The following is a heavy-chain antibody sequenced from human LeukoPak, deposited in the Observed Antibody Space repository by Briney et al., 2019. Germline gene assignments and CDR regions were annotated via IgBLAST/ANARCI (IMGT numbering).Heavy chain of an antibody. D-gene: IGHD2-15*01. CDR3: AKNGDRGAYCSGGSCYPYYYYYMDV. V-gene: IGHV3-23*01. CDR2: ISVSGNT. J-gene: IGHJ6*03. CDR1: GFTLSSYA. Sequence: PGGSLRLSCAASGFTLSSYAMSWVRQGPGKGLEWVSAISVSGNTYHADSVKGRFTISRDSSKNTLYLQMNSLRAEDTAIYYCAKNGDRGAYCSGGSCYPYYYYYMDVWGKGTTVTISS.